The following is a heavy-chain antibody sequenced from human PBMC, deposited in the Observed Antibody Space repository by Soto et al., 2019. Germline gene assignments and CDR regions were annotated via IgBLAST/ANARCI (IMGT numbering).Heavy chain of an antibody. V-gene: IGHV1-46*01. D-gene: IGHD3-3*01. CDR3: ARGYDFWSASGNPLARPHFDY. CDR1: GYTFTSYY. J-gene: IGHJ4*02. CDR2: INPSGGST. Sequence: ASVKVSCKASGYTFTSYYIHWARQAPGQGLEWMGVINPSGGSTSYAQKFQGRLTMTRDTSTSTVYMELSSLTSEDTAVYYCARGYDFWSASGNPLARPHFDYWGQGTLVTVS.